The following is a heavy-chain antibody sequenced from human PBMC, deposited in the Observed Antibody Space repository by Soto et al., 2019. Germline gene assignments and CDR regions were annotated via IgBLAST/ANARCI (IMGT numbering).Heavy chain of an antibody. D-gene: IGHD5-18*01. Sequence: GGSLRLSCAASGFTFSSYGMHWVRQAPGKGLEWVAVIWYDGSNKYYADSVKGRFTISRDNSKNTLYLQMNSLRAEDTAVYYCARDLSLKAAMVTIGDYWGQGTLVTVSS. V-gene: IGHV3-33*01. CDR1: GFTFSSYG. J-gene: IGHJ4*02. CDR2: IWYDGSNK. CDR3: ARDLSLKAAMVTIGDY.